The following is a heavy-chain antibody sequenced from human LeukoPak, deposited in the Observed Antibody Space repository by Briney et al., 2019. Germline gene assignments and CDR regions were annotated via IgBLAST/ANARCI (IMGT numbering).Heavy chain of an antibody. V-gene: IGHV1-69*04. CDR2: IIPILGIA. J-gene: IGHJ4*02. Sequence: SVKVSCKASGGTFSSYAISWVRQAPGQGLEWTGRIIPILGIANYAQTFQGRVTITADKSTSTAYMELSSLRSEDTAVYYCARVSASYYDSSGYPTDHFDYWGQGTLVTVSS. CDR3: ARVSASYYDSSGYPTDHFDY. D-gene: IGHD3-22*01. CDR1: GGTFSSYA.